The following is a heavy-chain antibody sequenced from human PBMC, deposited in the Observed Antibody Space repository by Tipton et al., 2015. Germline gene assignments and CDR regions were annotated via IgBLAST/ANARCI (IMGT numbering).Heavy chain of an antibody. CDR3: ARGNANSSTWHFDY. CDR2: IYDSGGI. D-gene: IGHD2-2*01. CDR1: GGSISGSSYY. J-gene: IGHJ4*02. V-gene: IGHV4-39*07. Sequence: LSLTCTVSGGSISGSSYYWGWIRQPPGKGLEWIGNIYDSGGIFYNPSLESRVTISVDTSENQFSLNLRSVTAADTAIYYCARGNANSSTWHFDYWGQGSMVTVSS.